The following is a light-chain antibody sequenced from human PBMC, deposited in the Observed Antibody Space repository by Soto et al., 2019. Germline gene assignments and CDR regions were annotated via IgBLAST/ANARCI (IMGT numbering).Light chain of an antibody. CDR1: SGDIGAYNY. CDR3: CSSAHTSRV. CDR2: DVN. Sequence: QSALTQPRSVSGSPGQSVTFSCTGTSGDIGAYNYVSWYQFHPGKAPKMIIYDVNKRPSGVPDRSSGSKSGNTASLTISWLQAEDEADYYCCSSAHTSRVFGGGTKLTVL. V-gene: IGLV2-11*01. J-gene: IGLJ3*02.